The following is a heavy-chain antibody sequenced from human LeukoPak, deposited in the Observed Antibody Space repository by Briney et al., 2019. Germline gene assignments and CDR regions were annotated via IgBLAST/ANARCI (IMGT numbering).Heavy chain of an antibody. J-gene: IGHJ4*02. Sequence: PGRSLRLSCAVSGFTFRSYGMHWVRQAPGKGLEWVAVISYDGTNKYYADSVRGRFTISRDNAKNSLYLQMNSLRAEDTAVYYCARGGQQLVPFDYWGQGTLVTVSS. CDR3: ARGGQQLVPFDY. CDR2: ISYDGTNK. V-gene: IGHV3-30*03. D-gene: IGHD6-13*01. CDR1: GFTFRSYG.